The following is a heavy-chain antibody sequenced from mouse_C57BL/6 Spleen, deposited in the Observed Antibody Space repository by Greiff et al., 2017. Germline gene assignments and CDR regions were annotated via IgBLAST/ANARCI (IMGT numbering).Heavy chain of an antibody. Sequence: QVQLQQSGPELVKPGASVKISCKASGYAFSSSWMNWVKQRPGKGLEWIGRLYPGDGDTNYNGKFKGKATLTADKSSSTAYMQLSSLTSEDSAVYFCARYGARYYFDYWGQGTTLTVSS. CDR3: ARYGARYYFDY. CDR2: LYPGDGDT. D-gene: IGHD3-1*01. CDR1: GYAFSSSW. V-gene: IGHV1-82*01. J-gene: IGHJ2*01.